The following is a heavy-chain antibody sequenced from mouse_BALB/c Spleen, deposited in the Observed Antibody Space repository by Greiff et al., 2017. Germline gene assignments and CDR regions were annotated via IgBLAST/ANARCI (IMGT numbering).Heavy chain of an antibody. CDR2: ISSGGST. CDR1: GFTFSSYA. CDR3: ARAPYDYDGAMDY. Sequence: EVMLVESGGGLVKPGGSLKLSCAASGFTFSSYAMSWVRQTPEKRLEWVASISSGGSTYYPDSVKGRFTISRDNARNILYLQMSSLRSEDTAMYYCARAPYDYDGAMDYWGQGTSVTVSS. D-gene: IGHD2-4*01. V-gene: IGHV5-6-5*01. J-gene: IGHJ4*01.